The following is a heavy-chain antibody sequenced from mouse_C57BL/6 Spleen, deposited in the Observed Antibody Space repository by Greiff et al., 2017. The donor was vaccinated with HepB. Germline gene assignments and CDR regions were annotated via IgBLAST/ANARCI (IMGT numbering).Heavy chain of an antibody. J-gene: IGHJ3*01. V-gene: IGHV1-18*01. CDR2: INPNNGGT. Sequence: EVHLVESGPELVKPGASVKIPCKASGYTFTDYNMDWVKQSHGKSLEWIGDINPNNGGTIYNQKFKGKATLTVDKSSSTAYMELRSLTSEDTAVYYCARVYYSNYAWFAYWGQGTLVTVSA. CDR1: GYTFTDYN. D-gene: IGHD2-5*01. CDR3: ARVYYSNYAWFAY.